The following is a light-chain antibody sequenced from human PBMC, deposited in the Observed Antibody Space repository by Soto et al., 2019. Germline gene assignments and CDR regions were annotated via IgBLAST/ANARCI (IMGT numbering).Light chain of an antibody. CDR3: SSYTSSSTDV. Sequence: QSVLIQPPSVSGSPGQSVTISCTGTSSDVGSYDYVSWYQQHPGTVPKPMIYNVNTRPSGVPDRFSGSKSGNTASMTISGLQAEDEADYYCSSYTSSSTDVFGTGTKVTVL. J-gene: IGLJ1*01. V-gene: IGLV2-18*02. CDR2: NVN. CDR1: SSDVGSYDY.